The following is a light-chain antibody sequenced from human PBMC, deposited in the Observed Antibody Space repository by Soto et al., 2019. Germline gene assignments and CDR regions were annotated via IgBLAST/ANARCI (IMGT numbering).Light chain of an antibody. J-gene: IGKJ1*01. CDR1: QSVGGTF. V-gene: IGKV3-20*01. CDR2: GAS. CDR3: QQYCGSPRT. Sequence: EIVLTQSPGTLSLSPGEGATLSCRASQSVGGTFLAWYQQKGGQAPRLLIHGASNRPTGIPHRFSGSGSGTDFTLTISRLEPEDFAIYYCQQYCGSPRTFGQGTKVEVK.